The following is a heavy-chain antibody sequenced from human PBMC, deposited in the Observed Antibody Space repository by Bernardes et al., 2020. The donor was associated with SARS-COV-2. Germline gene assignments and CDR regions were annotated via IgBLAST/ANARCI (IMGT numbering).Heavy chain of an antibody. Sequence: AAVKDSCKASGYTFTSYAMNWVRQAPGQGLEWMGWINTNTGNPTYAQGFTGRFVFSLDTSVSTAYLQISSLKAEDTAVYYCARDPGYSSSWYYYYYGMDVWGQGTTVTVSS. CDR1: GYTFTSYA. D-gene: IGHD6-13*01. V-gene: IGHV7-4-1*02. J-gene: IGHJ6*02. CDR2: INTNTGNP. CDR3: ARDPGYSSSWYYYYYGMDV.